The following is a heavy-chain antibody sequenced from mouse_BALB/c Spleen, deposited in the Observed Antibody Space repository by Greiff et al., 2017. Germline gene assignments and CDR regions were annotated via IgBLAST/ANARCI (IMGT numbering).Heavy chain of an antibody. CDR3: ARDEITTVVDWYFDV. CDR2: INSNGGST. CDR1: GFTFSSYG. V-gene: IGHV5-6-3*01. Sequence: EVHLVESGGGLVQPGGSLKLSCAASGFTFSSYGMSWVRQTPDKRLELVATINSNGGSTYYPDSVKGRFTISRDNAKNTLYLQMSSLKSEDTAMYYCARDEITTVVDWYFDVWGAGTTVTVSS. J-gene: IGHJ1*01. D-gene: IGHD1-1*01.